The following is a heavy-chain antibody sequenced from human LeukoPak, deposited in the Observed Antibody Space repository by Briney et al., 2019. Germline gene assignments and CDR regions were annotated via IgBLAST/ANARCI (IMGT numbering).Heavy chain of an antibody. V-gene: IGHV3-30*18. CDR2: ISYDGSNK. CDR1: GFTFSSYG. Sequence: GGSLRLSCAASGFTFSSYGMHWVRQAPGKGLEWVAVISYDGSNKYYAGSVKGRFTISRDNSKNTLYLQMNSLRAEDTAVYYCAKDPGYGDYSGGQGTLVTVSS. CDR3: AKDPGYGDYS. J-gene: IGHJ4*02. D-gene: IGHD4-17*01.